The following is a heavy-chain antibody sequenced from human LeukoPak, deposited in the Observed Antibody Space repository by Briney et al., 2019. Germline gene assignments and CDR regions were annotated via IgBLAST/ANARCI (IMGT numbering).Heavy chain of an antibody. D-gene: IGHD3-10*01. Sequence: SETLSLTCTVSGGSISSYYWSWIRQPPGKGLEWIGYIYYSGSTNYNPSLKSRVTISVDTSKNQFSLKLSSVTAADTAVYYCARAYGSGSYDFDYWGQGTLVTVSS. CDR1: GGSISSYY. CDR2: IYYSGST. CDR3: ARAYGSGSYDFDY. J-gene: IGHJ4*02. V-gene: IGHV4-59*01.